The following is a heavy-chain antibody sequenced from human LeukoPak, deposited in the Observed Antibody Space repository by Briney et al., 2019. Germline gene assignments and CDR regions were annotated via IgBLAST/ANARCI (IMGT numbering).Heavy chain of an antibody. V-gene: IGHV4-34*01. CDR3: ARVEIAVSLRFDY. J-gene: IGHJ4*02. D-gene: IGHD5-24*01. Sequence: PSETLSLTCAVYGGSFSGYYWSWIRQPPGKGLEWIGEINHSGSTNYNPSLKSQVTISVDTSKNQFSLKLSSVTAADTAVYYCARVEIAVSLRFDYWGQGTLVTVSS. CDR1: GGSFSGYY. CDR2: INHSGST.